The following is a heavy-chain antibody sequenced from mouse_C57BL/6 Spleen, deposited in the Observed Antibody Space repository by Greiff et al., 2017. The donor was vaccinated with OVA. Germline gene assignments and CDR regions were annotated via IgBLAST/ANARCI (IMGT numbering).Heavy chain of an antibody. V-gene: IGHV1-76*01. CDR1: GYTFPDYY. CDR3: AGSRDSSGYTWFAY. D-gene: IGHD3-2*02. Sequence: VQLQQSWAELVRPGASVQLSCKASGYTFPDYYINWVKQRPGQGLEWIARIYPGSGNTYYNEKFKVKATLTAEKSSSTAYMQLSSLTSEDSAVYFCAGSRDSSGYTWFAYWGQGALVTVSA. J-gene: IGHJ3*01. CDR2: IYPGSGNT.